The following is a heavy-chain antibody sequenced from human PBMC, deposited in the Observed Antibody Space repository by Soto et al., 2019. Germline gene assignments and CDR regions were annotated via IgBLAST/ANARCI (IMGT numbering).Heavy chain of an antibody. CDR2: ISGYDGHT. Sequence: QGQLVQSGAEVRKPGASVKVSCKASGYTFTTYGITWVRQAPGQGLEWMGWISGYDGHTKYAQKFQGRIIMTTDTSTSTVYRDLRSLRSDDTAVYYCAREGEMPYYYYGLDVWGQGTTVTVSS. D-gene: IGHD3-16*01. J-gene: IGHJ6*02. V-gene: IGHV1-18*01. CDR1: GYTFTTYG. CDR3: AREGEMPYYYYGLDV.